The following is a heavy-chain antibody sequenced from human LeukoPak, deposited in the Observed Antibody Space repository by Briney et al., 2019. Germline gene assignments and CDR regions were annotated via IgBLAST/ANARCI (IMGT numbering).Heavy chain of an antibody. D-gene: IGHD5-18*01. V-gene: IGHV1-2*02. CDR3: AGSTLGGYSYGY. CDR1: GYTFTGYY. Sequence: ASVNVSCKASGYTFTGYYMHWVRQAPGQGLEWMGWINPNSGGTNYAQKFKGRVTMTRDTSISTAYMELSRLRSDDTAVYYCAGSTLGGYSYGYWGQGTLVTVSS. CDR2: INPNSGGT. J-gene: IGHJ4*02.